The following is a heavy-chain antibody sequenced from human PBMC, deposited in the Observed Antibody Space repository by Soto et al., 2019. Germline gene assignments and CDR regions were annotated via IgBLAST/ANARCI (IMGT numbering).Heavy chain of an antibody. CDR1: GFTFSSYW. Sequence: GGSLRLSCAASGFTFSSYWMHWVRQAPGKGLVWVSRINSDGSCTSYADSVKGRFTISRDNAKNTLYLQMNSLRAEDTAVYDCARDSLWLGDMDVWGQGTTVTVSS. CDR3: ARDSLWLGDMDV. D-gene: IGHD3-10*01. CDR2: INSDGSCT. J-gene: IGHJ6*02. V-gene: IGHV3-74*01.